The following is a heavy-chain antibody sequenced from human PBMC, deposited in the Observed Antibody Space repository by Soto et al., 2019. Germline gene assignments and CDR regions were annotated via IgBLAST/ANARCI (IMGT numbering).Heavy chain of an antibody. J-gene: IGHJ3*02. CDR1: GFTFSDYY. CDR3: ARAYSDAFDI. D-gene: IGHD2-15*01. V-gene: IGHV3-11*01. Sequence: QVQLMESGGGLVKPGGSLRLSCAASGFTFSDYYMTWIRQAPGKGLEWVSYISSSGTGIYYPDSMNGRFTISRGNAKNALYLQMSRLRAEDTAVYDCARAYSDAFDIWGQGRMGTVSS. CDR2: ISSSGTGI.